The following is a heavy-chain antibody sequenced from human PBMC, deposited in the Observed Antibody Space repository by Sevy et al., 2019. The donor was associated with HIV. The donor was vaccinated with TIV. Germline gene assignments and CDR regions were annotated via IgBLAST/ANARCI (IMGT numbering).Heavy chain of an antibody. V-gene: IGHV3-7*01. CDR2: IKEDGSVK. CDR1: GFTFSSYW. D-gene: IGHD6-13*01. Sequence: GGSLRLSCEASGFTFSSYWMSWVRQAPGKGLEWVANIKEDGSVKYYVESVKGRFTISRDNVKNSVYLQMNSLRAEDAVLYYCVRAIGAAGSYWGLGTLVTVSS. CDR3: VRAIGAAGSY. J-gene: IGHJ4*02.